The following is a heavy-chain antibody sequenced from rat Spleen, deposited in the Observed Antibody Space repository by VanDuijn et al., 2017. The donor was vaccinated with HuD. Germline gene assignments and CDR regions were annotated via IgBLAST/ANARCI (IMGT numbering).Heavy chain of an antibody. Sequence: EVQLVESGGGLVQPGRSLRLSCVASGFIFNNYWMTWIRQAPGKGLEWVATITNSGGTTYYPDSVKGRFTISRDIAKSTLYLQMDSLRSEDTATYYCARLRNNYDYFDYWGQGVMVTVSS. D-gene: IGHD1-5*01. V-gene: IGHV5-31*01. CDR1: GFIFNNYW. J-gene: IGHJ2*01. CDR3: ARLRNNYDYFDY. CDR2: ITNSGGTT.